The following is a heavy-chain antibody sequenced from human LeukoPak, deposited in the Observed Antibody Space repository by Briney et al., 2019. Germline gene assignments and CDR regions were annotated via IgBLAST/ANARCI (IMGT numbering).Heavy chain of an antibody. D-gene: IGHD2-8*01. V-gene: IGHV3-23*01. CDR2: ISAGDDST. J-gene: IGHJ2*01. CDR1: GFTFSNYA. CDR3: AKDKNPYCTNGVCYSRHWYSDL. Sequence: GGSLRLSCAASGFTFSNYAMSWVRQAPGKGLEWVSGISAGDDSTYYADSVKGRFTISRDNSKNTLFLQMNSLRAEDTAVYYFAKDKNPYCTNGVCYSRHWYSDLWGRGTLVTVSS.